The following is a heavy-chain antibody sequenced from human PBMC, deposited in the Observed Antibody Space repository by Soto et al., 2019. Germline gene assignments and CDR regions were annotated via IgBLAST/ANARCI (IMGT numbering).Heavy chain of an antibody. Sequence: VASVKVSCKASGYTFTSYGISWVRQAPGQGLEWMGWISAYNGNTNYAQKLQGRVTMTTDTSTSTAYMGLRSLRTDDTAVYYCARDCLRFLEWLHYFDYWGQGTLVTVSS. CDR2: ISAYNGNT. V-gene: IGHV1-18*01. J-gene: IGHJ4*02. CDR1: GYTFTSYG. CDR3: ARDCLRFLEWLHYFDY. D-gene: IGHD3-3*01.